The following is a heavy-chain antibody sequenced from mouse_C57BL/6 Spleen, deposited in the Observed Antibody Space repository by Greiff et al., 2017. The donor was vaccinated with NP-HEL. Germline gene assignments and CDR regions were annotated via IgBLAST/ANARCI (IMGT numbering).Heavy chain of an antibody. CDR1: GYTFTSYW. D-gene: IGHD2-2*01. Sequence: QVQLQQPGAELVKPGASVKLSCKASGYTFTSYWMQWVKQRPGQGLEWIGEIDPSDSYTNYNQKFKGKATLTVDTSSSTAYMQVSSLTSEDSAVYYCARSYGYDEGGRYFDVWGTGTTVTVSS. CDR3: ARSYGYDEGGRYFDV. V-gene: IGHV1-50*01. CDR2: IDPSDSYT. J-gene: IGHJ1*03.